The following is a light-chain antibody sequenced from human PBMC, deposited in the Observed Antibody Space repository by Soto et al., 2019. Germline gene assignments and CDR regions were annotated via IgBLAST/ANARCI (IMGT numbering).Light chain of an antibody. J-gene: IGKJ5*01. CDR2: GAT. Sequence: DVQMTQSPSSLSASVGDRVTITCRSSQSISNYLNWYQQNPGKPPRVLIYGATNVQSGGPSRFSGSGSGTDFTLTISNLRPEDFATYYCHQTYRPPRTFGQGTRL. CDR3: HQTYRPPRT. CDR1: QSISNY. V-gene: IGKV1-39*01.